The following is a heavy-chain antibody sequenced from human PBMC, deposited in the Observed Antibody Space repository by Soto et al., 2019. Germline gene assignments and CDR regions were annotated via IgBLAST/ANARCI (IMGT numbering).Heavy chain of an antibody. J-gene: IGHJ4*02. V-gene: IGHV6-1*01. CDR2: TYYRSKWYS. CDR1: GDSVSSNSAA. Sequence: QVQLQQSGPGLVKPSQTLSLTCAISGDSVSSNSAAWNWIRQSPSRGLEWLGRTYYRSKWYSDYAVSVKSRITINPDTPKNQFSRQLTSVTPEDTAVYYCARDGGGSFYGGGSYFDYWGQGTLVTVSS. CDR3: ARDGGGSFYGGGSYFDY. D-gene: IGHD1-26*01.